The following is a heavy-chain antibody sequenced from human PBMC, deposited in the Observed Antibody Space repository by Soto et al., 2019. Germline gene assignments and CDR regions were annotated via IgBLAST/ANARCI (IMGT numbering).Heavy chain of an antibody. Sequence: EVQLLESGGGLVQPGGSLRLSCAASGFTFTTYAMTWVRQAPGKGLEWVSAINSAGTTYYADSVKGRFTISRDNAKNTLYLQMNGLRAEDPAVYYCAKDWYEDYWGQGTLVTVSS. CDR2: INSAGTT. V-gene: IGHV3-23*01. CDR1: GFTFTTYA. D-gene: IGHD6-13*01. J-gene: IGHJ4*02. CDR3: AKDWYEDY.